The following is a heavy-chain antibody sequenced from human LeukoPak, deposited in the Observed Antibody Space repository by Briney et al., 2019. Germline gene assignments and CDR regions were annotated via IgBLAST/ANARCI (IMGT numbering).Heavy chain of an antibody. J-gene: IGHJ4*02. D-gene: IGHD2-15*01. Sequence: GASVKVSCKASGYTFTSYDINWVRQATGQGLEWMGWMNPNSGNTGYAQKFQGRVTMTRNTSISTAYMELSSLRSEDTAVYYCASCSGGSCYSDYWGQGTLVTVSS. CDR2: MNPNSGNT. V-gene: IGHV1-8*01. CDR3: ASCSGGSCYSDY. CDR1: GYTFTSYD.